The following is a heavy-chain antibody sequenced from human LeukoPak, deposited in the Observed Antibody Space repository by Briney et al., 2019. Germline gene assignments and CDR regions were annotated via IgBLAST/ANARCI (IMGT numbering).Heavy chain of an antibody. CDR1: GFIFSNYA. D-gene: IGHD3-3*01. V-gene: IGHV3-30*04. CDR3: AKGSKGVVFTRDHYMDV. Sequence: GGSLRLSCAASGFIFSNYAMHWVRQAPGKGLEWVALISSDGSKIYYADSVKGRFTISRDNSKNTLYLQMNSLRAEDTAVYYCAKGSKGVVFTRDHYMDVWGKGTTVTISS. J-gene: IGHJ6*03. CDR2: ISSDGSKI.